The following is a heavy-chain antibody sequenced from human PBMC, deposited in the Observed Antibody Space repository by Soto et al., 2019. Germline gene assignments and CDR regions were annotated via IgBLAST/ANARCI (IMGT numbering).Heavy chain of an antibody. CDR3: AGANSNVIRVVCWFDP. CDR1: GFTFTSSA. D-gene: IGHD2-15*01. J-gene: IGHJ5*02. CDR2: IVVGSGNT. Sequence: SVKVSCKASGFTFTSSAVQWVRQARGQRLEWIGWIVVGSGNTNYAQKFQERVTITRDMSTSTAYMELSSLRSEGTVVDLWAGANSNVIRVVCWFDPWGQGTLVTVSS. V-gene: IGHV1-58*01.